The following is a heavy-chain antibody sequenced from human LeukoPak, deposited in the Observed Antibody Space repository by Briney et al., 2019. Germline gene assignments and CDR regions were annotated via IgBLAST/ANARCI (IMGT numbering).Heavy chain of an antibody. V-gene: IGHV3-30*02. CDR3: AKGAQQALDY. CDR1: GFTFSSYG. Sequence: GGSLRLSCAASGFTFSSYGMHWVRQAPGKGPEWVAFIRYDRSEEYYADSVKGRFTISRDNSKNMLYLQLQSLRTEDTAVYHCAKGAQQALDYWGQGTLVTVSS. CDR2: IRYDRSEE. J-gene: IGHJ4*02. D-gene: IGHD6-13*01.